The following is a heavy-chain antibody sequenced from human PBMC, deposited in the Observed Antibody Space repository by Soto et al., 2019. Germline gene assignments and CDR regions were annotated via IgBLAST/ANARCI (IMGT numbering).Heavy chain of an antibody. CDR1: GGSISSGGYY. CDR2: IYYSGST. J-gene: IGHJ6*02. Sequence: SETLSLTCTVSGGSISSGGYYWTWIRQHPGKGLEWIGYIYYSGSTYYNASLKSRLTTSVDTSKNQFSLKLSSVTAADTALYYCARVNYGDYYYGMDVWGQGTTVTVSS. D-gene: IGHD4-17*01. V-gene: IGHV4-61*08. CDR3: ARVNYGDYYYGMDV.